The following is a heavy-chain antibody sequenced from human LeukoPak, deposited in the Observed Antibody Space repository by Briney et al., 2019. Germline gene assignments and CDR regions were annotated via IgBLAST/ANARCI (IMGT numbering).Heavy chain of an antibody. CDR3: ARGDGFWGERDAFDV. V-gene: IGHV3-21*01. D-gene: IGHD3-3*01. J-gene: IGHJ3*01. CDR1: GFTFSRYS. CDR2: INTDGRYK. Sequence: GGSLRLSCAASGFTFSRYSMHWVRQAPGKGLEWVSSINTDGRYKRYGDSMKGRFTISRDVAKNSVSLQMNSLRAEDTALYYCARGDGFWGERDAFDVWGQGAMVTVSS.